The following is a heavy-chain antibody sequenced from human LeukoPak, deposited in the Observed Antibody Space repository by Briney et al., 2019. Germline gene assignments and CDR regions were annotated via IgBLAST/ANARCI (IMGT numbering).Heavy chain of an antibody. J-gene: IGHJ4*02. D-gene: IGHD2-15*01. CDR2: ISGSGDSI. CDR3: AKGPCCSGGSCCWAVDN. Sequence: GGSLRLSCAVSGFMFSDYAMNWVRQAPGKGLEWVSVISGSGDSINNADSVKGRFTISRDNSKNTLFLQMNSLRAEDTAVYYCAKGPCCSGGSCCWAVDNWGQGTLVSVSS. V-gene: IGHV3-23*01. CDR1: GFMFSDYA.